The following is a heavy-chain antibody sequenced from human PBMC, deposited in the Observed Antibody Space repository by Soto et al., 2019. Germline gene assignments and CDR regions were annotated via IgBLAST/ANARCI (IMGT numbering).Heavy chain of an antibody. CDR2: INAGNGNT. V-gene: IGHV1-3*01. J-gene: IGHJ4*02. D-gene: IGHD5-12*01. CDR1: GYTLTGDA. CDR3: ATPIVAFY. Sequence: ASVKVCCKASGYTLTGDAIHWVRQAPGQRLEWMGWINAGNGNTKYSQKFQGRVIITRDTSAGTAYMELRSLRSEDTAVYYCATPIVAFYWGQGTLVTVSS.